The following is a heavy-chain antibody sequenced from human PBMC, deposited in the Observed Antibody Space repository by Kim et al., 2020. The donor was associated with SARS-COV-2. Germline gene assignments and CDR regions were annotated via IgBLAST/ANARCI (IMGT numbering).Heavy chain of an antibody. V-gene: IGHV1-3*01. Sequence: SQKFQGRVTITRDTSASTAYMELSSLRSEDTAVYYCASGGVLAARSKIDYWGQGTLVTVSS. D-gene: IGHD6-6*01. CDR3: ASGGVLAARSKIDY. J-gene: IGHJ4*02.